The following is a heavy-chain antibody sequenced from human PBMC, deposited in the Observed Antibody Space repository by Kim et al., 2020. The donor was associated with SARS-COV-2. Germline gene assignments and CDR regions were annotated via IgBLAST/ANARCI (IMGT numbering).Heavy chain of an antibody. Sequence: GGSLRLSCAASGFTFSNYAINWVRQAPGKGLEWVSYISSSSGKIDYADSVKGRFTISRDNAKNSVYLQMNSLRDEDTAVYYCARGRSLGSTLYYYFDYWGQGARVAVSS. J-gene: IGHJ4*02. CDR1: GFTFSNYA. CDR3: ARGRSLGSTLYYYFDY. V-gene: IGHV3-48*02. CDR2: ISSSSGKI. D-gene: IGHD6-13*01.